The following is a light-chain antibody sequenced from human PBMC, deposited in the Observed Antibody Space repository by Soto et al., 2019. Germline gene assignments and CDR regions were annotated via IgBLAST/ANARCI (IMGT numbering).Light chain of an antibody. Sequence: EIVLTQSPATLSLSPGERATLSCRASQSVSIYLAWYQQRPGQAPRLLIYDASNRATGIPARFSGSGSGTDFTLTISSLEPEDFAVYYCQHRSNWPLTFGGGTRVEFK. J-gene: IGKJ4*01. CDR2: DAS. CDR3: QHRSNWPLT. CDR1: QSVSIY. V-gene: IGKV3-11*01.